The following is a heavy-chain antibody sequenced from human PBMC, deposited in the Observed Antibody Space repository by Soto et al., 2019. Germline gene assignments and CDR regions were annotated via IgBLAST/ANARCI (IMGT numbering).Heavy chain of an antibody. CDR2: ISYDGSNK. D-gene: IGHD6-25*01. CDR1: GFTFSSYG. CDR3: AKDASIAAVPSYYYYGMDV. Sequence: GGSLRLSXAASGFTFSSYGMHWVRQAPGKGLEWVAVISYDGSNKYYADSVKGRFTISRDNSKNTLYLQMNSLRAEDTAVYYCAKDASIAAVPSYYYYGMDVWGQGTTVTVSS. V-gene: IGHV3-30*18. J-gene: IGHJ6*02.